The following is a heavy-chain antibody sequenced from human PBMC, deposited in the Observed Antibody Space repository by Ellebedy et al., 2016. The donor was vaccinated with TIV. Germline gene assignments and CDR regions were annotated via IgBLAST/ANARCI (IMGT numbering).Heavy chain of an antibody. J-gene: IGHJ4*02. V-gene: IGHV3-23*01. CDR2: IGGLDTAT. Sequence: GESLKISXAASGLTFSVYAMTWVRQAPGKGLEWISTIGGLDTATYYADSVKGRFTISRDNSKDTLYLQMNSLRAEDTAVYYCARRGRGPVGFDYWGQGTLVTVSP. CDR3: ARRGRGPVGFDY. D-gene: IGHD3-10*01. CDR1: GLTFSVYA.